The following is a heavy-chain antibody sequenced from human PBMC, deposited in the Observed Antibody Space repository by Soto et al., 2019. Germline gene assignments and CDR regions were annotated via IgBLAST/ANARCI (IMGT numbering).Heavy chain of an antibody. CDR2: VNLNTGGT. J-gene: IGHJ6*02. Sequence: QVQHVQSGAEVKKPGDSVKVSCKASGYSFTGHYMHWVRRAPGHGLEWMGWVNLNTGGTDYAQEFQGRVTMTTATSIRTVYLEVTRLQFDDTAIYYCARDPSSFLGRVYGMDVWGQGTAVTVSS. CDR1: GYSFTGHY. CDR3: ARDPSSFLGRVYGMDV. V-gene: IGHV1-2*02.